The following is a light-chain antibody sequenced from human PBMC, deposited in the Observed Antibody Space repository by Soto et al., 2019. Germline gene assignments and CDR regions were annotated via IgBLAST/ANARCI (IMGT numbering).Light chain of an antibody. CDR3: QQRNNWPLT. J-gene: IGKJ4*01. Sequence: ETVLTQSPATLSLSPGERATLSCRASQSVTMQLARFQQKPGQAPRRLIYDASNRATGIPARLSGSGSGTDFTLTICSLEPEDFAVYYCQQRNNWPLTFGGGTKVDIK. CDR2: DAS. CDR1: QSVTMQ. V-gene: IGKV3-11*01.